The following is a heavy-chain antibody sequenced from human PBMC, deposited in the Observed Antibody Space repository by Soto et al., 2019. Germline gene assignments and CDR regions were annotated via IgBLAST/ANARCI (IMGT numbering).Heavy chain of an antibody. D-gene: IGHD1-7*01. CDR3: AKGDLFSLTGTPLDY. V-gene: IGHV3-30*18. J-gene: IGHJ4*02. CDR1: GFTFSSYG. Sequence: QVQLVESGGGVVQPGRSLRLSCAASGFTFSSYGMHWVRQAPGKGLEWVAVISYDGSNKYYADSVKGRFTISRDNSKNTLYLQMNSLRAEDTAVYYCAKGDLFSLTGTPLDYCGQGTLVTVSS. CDR2: ISYDGSNK.